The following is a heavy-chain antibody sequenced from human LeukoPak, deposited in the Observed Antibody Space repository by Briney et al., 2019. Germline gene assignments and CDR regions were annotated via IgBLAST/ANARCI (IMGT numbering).Heavy chain of an antibody. J-gene: IGHJ5*02. Sequence: GGSLRLSCAASGFTFSSYGMHWVRQAPGKGLEWVAFIRYDGSNKYYADSVKGRFTISRDNSKNTLYLQMNSLRAEDTAVYYCAKEVSSSWYKGWFDPWGQGTLVTVSS. CDR1: GFTFSSYG. D-gene: IGHD6-13*01. CDR2: IRYDGSNK. V-gene: IGHV3-30*02. CDR3: AKEVSSSWYKGWFDP.